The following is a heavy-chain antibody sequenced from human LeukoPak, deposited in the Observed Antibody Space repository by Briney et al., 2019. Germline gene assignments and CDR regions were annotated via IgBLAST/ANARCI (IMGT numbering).Heavy chain of an antibody. D-gene: IGHD3-10*01. J-gene: IGHJ5*02. V-gene: IGHV4-31*03. Sequence: SETLSLTCTVSGGSISSGGYYWSWIRQHPGKGLEWIGYIYYSGSTYYNPSLKSRVTISVDTSKNQFSPKLSSVPAADTAVYYCARLRIRPFYFGSGSYPDWFDPWGQGTLVTVSS. CDR3: ARLRIRPFYFGSGSYPDWFDP. CDR2: IYYSGST. CDR1: GGSISSGGYY.